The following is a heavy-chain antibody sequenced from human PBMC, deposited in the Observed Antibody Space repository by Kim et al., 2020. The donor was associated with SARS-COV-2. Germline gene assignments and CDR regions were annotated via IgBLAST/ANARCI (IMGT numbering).Heavy chain of an antibody. CDR2: IDPSDSYT. CDR1: GYSFANYW. CDR3: ARVFYDTSGYYHGHFDY. Sequence: GESLKISCKGSGYSFANYWISWVRQMPGKGLEWMGRIDPSDSYTDYSPSFQGHVTISADKSISTAYLQWSSLKASDSAMYYCARVFYDTSGYYHGHFDYWGQGTLVTVSS. J-gene: IGHJ4*02. V-gene: IGHV5-10-1*01. D-gene: IGHD3-22*01.